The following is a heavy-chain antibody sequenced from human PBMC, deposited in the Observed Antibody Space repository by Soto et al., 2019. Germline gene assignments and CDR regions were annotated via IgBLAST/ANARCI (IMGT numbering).Heavy chain of an antibody. CDR3: ARGNGSRRLDS. CDR1: GDSIPSLNFS. J-gene: IGHJ4*02. V-gene: IGHV4-30-2*01. Sequence: QVQLQESGSGLVKPSQTLSLTCTVSGDSIPSLNFSWDWIRQAPGRALEWIGYVYPSGATYYNPSFRGRITLSVDRSKNQFSLKLTSVTAADTAVYYCARGNGSRRLDSWGQGTLVTVSS. D-gene: IGHD6-13*01. CDR2: VYPSGAT.